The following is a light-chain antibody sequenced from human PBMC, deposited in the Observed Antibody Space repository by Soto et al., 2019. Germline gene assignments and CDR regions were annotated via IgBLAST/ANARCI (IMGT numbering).Light chain of an antibody. V-gene: IGLV1-47*01. CDR3: ATWDDSLNGFYV. CDR2: RNN. CDR1: SSNIGGNY. Sequence: QAVVTQPPSASGTPGQTVTIPCSGSSSNIGGNYVFWYQQLPGTAPKLLIYRNNQRPSGVPDRFSGSKSGTSASLAISGLRSDDEADYFCATWDDSLNGFYVFGTGTKLTVL. J-gene: IGLJ1*01.